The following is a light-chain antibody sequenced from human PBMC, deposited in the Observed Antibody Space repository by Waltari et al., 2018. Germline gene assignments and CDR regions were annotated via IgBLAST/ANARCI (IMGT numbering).Light chain of an antibody. V-gene: IGKV3-11*01. CDR2: DAS. CDR1: QIVSSY. Sequence: EIVLTQSPATLSLSPGERATLSCRASQIVSSYLAWYQQKPGQAPRLLIYDASNRATGIPARFSGSGAGTDFTLTISSLEPEDFAVYYCQQRSNWPLTFGGGIKVEIK. CDR3: QQRSNWPLT. J-gene: IGKJ4*01.